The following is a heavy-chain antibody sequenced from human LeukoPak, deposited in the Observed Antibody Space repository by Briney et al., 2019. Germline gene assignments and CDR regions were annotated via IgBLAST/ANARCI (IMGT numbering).Heavy chain of an antibody. J-gene: IGHJ4*02. CDR3: ARPTVTTVAY. CDR1: GYTFTNYW. D-gene: IGHD4-17*01. CDR2: IYPGDSET. Sequence: GESLKISCKASGYTFTNYWIGWVRQMPGKGLEWMGIIYPGDSETRYSPSFQGQVTISADKSITTAYLHWSSLRASDTAMYYYARPTVTTVAYWGQGTLVTVS. V-gene: IGHV5-51*01.